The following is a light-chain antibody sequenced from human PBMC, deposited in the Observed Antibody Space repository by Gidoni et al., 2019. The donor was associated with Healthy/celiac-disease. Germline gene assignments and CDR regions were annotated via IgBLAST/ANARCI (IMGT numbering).Light chain of an antibody. CDR1: QSVSSN. CDR3: QQYNNWPPVWT. J-gene: IGKJ1*01. Sequence: EIVLTQSPATLSVSHGERATLSCRASQSVSSNLAWYQQKPGQAPRLLIYGASTRATGIPARFSGSGSGTEFTLTISSLQSEDFAVYYCQQYNNWPPVWTFGQGTKVEIK. CDR2: GAS. V-gene: IGKV3-15*01.